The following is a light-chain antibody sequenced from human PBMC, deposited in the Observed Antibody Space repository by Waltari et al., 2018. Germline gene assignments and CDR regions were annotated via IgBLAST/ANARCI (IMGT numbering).Light chain of an antibody. CDR2: AAS. Sequence: DIQMTQSPSSLSASVGDRVTITFRASQSISSYLNWYQQKPGKAPKLLIYAASSLQSGVPSRFSGSGSGTDFTLTIGSLQPEDFATYYCQQSYSTPRTFGQGTKVEIK. CDR1: QSISSY. J-gene: IGKJ1*01. V-gene: IGKV1-39*01. CDR3: QQSYSTPRT.